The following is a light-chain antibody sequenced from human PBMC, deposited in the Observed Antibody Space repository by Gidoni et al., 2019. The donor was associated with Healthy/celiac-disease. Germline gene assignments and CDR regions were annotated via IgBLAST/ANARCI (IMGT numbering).Light chain of an antibody. CDR2: DDS. CDR3: QVWDSSSDHVV. Sequence: SYVLTQPPPGSVAPGKTARITCGGNNIGSKSVHWYQQKPGQAPVLVVYDDSDQPSGIPERFSGSNSGNTATLTISRVEAGDEADYYCQVWDSSSDHVVFGGGTKLTVL. V-gene: IGLV3-21*03. J-gene: IGLJ2*01. CDR1: NIGSKS.